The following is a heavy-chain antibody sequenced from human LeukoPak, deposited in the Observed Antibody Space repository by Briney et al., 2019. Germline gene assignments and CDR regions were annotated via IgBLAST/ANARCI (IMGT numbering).Heavy chain of an antibody. CDR2: INPNSGGT. J-gene: IGHJ4*02. V-gene: IGHV1-2*02. Sequence: ASVKVSCKASGYTFTDYYVHWVRQAPGQGLEWMGWINPNSGGTNYAQKFQGRVTMTRDTSISTAYMELSRLRSDDTAVYYCARDGGYCSGGSCYDPRGDYWGQGTLVTVSS. CDR3: ARDGGYCSGGSCYDPRGDY. CDR1: GYTFTDYY. D-gene: IGHD2-15*01.